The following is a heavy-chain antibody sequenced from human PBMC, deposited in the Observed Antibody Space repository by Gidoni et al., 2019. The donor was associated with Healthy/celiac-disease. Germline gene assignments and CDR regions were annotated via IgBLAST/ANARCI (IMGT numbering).Heavy chain of an antibody. Sequence: QVQLQQWGAGLLKPSETLSLTCAVYGGSFSGYYWSWIRQPPGKGLEWIGEINHSGSTNYNPSLMSRVTISVDTSKNQFSLKLSSVTAADTAVYYCARGARVIQLWLRWFDPWGQGTLVTVSS. V-gene: IGHV4-34*01. CDR2: INHSGST. D-gene: IGHD5-18*01. J-gene: IGHJ5*02. CDR3: ARGARVIQLWLRWFDP. CDR1: GGSFSGYY.